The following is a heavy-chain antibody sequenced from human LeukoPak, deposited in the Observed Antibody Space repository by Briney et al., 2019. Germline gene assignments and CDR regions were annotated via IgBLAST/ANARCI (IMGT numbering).Heavy chain of an antibody. D-gene: IGHD1-26*01. CDR3: ARSLVVGATYPYH. J-gene: IGHJ5*02. V-gene: IGHV3-48*01. CDR1: GFTFGSYS. Sequence: GGSLRLSCAASGFTFGSYSMNWVRQAPGKGLEWVSYISGRSVSIYYADSVKGRFTISRDNAKNSLYLQMNSLRAEDTAVHYCARSLVVGATYPYHWGQGTLVTVSS. CDR2: ISGRSVSI.